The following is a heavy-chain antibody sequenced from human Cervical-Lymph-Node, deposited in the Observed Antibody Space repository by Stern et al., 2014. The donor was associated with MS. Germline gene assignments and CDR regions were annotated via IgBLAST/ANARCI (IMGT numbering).Heavy chain of an antibody. V-gene: IGHV4-31*03. CDR2: ISYSGNT. D-gene: IGHD1-26*01. CDR3: ARDGPQVGAGSFDI. CDR1: GGSIRSDGDY. J-gene: IGHJ3*02. Sequence: QLQLQESGPGLVKPSQTLSLTCTVSGGSIRSDGDYWNWIRQLPGKGLEWLGYISYSGNTYNNPSLKSRVTISVDTSKNQFSLKLSSVTAADTAVYYCARDGPQVGAGSFDIWGRGTMVTVSS.